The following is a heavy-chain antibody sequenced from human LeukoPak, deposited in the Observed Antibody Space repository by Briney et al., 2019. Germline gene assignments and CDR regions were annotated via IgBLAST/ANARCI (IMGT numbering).Heavy chain of an antibody. CDR1: GYSISSGYY. Sequence: SETLSLTCAVSGYSISSGYYWGWIRQPPGKGLEWIGSIYHSGSTYYNPSLKSRDTISVDTSKNQFSLKLSSVTAADTAVYYCAREFRVVVPAAIDYFDYWGQGTLVTVSS. V-gene: IGHV4-38-2*02. CDR3: AREFRVVVPAAIDYFDY. D-gene: IGHD2-2*01. CDR2: IYHSGST. J-gene: IGHJ4*02.